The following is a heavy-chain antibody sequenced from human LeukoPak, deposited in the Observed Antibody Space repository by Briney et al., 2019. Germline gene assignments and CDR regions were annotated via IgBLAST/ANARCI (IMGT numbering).Heavy chain of an antibody. J-gene: IGHJ4*02. CDR2: ISSEGKTT. CDR3: VKDRWVDH. D-gene: IGHD6-13*01. Sequence: PGGSLRLSCSASGFIFSPYAMHWVRQAPGKGLEYVSSISSEGKTTYYADSVKGRFTISRDNSKNTLYLQMSSLKPEDTAVYYCVKDRWVDHWGQGTLVTFSS. CDR1: GFIFSPYA. V-gene: IGHV3-64D*06.